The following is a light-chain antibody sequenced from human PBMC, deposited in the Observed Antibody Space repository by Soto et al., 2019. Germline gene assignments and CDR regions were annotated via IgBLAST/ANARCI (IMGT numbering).Light chain of an antibody. V-gene: IGKV1-39*01. Sequence: DIQMTQSPSSLSASVGERVIFTCRASQSIAIHLNWYQQKPGKAPNLLIYGASSLQSGVPSRFSGSGSGTDFTLTISSLQHEDFETYYCQQSYSVPLTLGQGTKVDIK. CDR2: GAS. CDR3: QQSYSVPLT. J-gene: IGKJ1*01. CDR1: QSIAIH.